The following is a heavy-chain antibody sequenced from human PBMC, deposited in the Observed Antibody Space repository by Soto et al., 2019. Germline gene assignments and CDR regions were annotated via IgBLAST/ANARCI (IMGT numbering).Heavy chain of an antibody. J-gene: IGHJ6*02. V-gene: IGHV3-9*01. CDR3: VKGRGSYFVYFGLDV. D-gene: IGHD1-26*01. Sequence: EVQLVESVGGLVQPGRSLRLSCVASGFTFDDYAMHWVRQTPGKGLEWVSSIDWNGGSTAYADSVKGRFTISRDNARNSLYLQMNSLRPEDTALYYCVKGRGSYFVYFGLDVWGQGTTVTVSS. CDR1: GFTFDDYA. CDR2: IDWNGGST.